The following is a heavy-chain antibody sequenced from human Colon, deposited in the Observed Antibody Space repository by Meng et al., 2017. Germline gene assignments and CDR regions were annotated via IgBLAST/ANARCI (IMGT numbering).Heavy chain of an antibody. CDR1: GGSIGSAAYY. Sequence: QVQLQESGPGLVKVSQTLSLTCTVSGGSIGSAAYYWTWIRHHPAKGLEWIGYIHYTVSTSYNPSLESRTSTSIDTSNNQFSLKVTSVTAADTAVYYCARGVSAAGLFDNWGPGTLVTVSS. V-gene: IGHV4-31*03. CDR2: IHYTVST. D-gene: IGHD2-2*01. J-gene: IGHJ4*02. CDR3: ARGVSAAGLFDN.